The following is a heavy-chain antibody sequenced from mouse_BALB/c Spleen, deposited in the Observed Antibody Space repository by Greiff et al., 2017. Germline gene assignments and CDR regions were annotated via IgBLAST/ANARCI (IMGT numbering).Heavy chain of an antibody. CDR1: GFSLTSYG. CDR2: IWAGGST. J-gene: IGHJ3*01. D-gene: IGHD2-1*01. CDR3: ARTGNYEAWFAY. Sequence: VKLMESGPGLVAPSQSLSITCTVSGFSLTSYGVHWVRQPPGKGLEWLGVIWAGGSTNYNSALMSRLSISKDNSKSQVFLKMNSLQTDDTAMYYCARTGNYEAWFAYWGQGTLVTVSA. V-gene: IGHV2-9*02.